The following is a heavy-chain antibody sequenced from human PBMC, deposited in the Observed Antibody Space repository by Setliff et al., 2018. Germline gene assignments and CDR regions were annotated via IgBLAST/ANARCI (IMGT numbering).Heavy chain of an antibody. V-gene: IGHV4-34*01. CDR3: ARGTKTMVINYWYFDV. D-gene: IGHD4-17*01. J-gene: IGHJ2*01. CDR1: GGSFSGYY. CDR2: IHHSGST. Sequence: SETLSLTCAVYGGSFSGYYWSWIRQPPGKGLEWIGEIHHSGSTNFHPSLKSRVAISVDPSKNQFYLNLRSVTAADTAVYFCARGTKTMVINYWYFDVWGRGTPVTVSS.